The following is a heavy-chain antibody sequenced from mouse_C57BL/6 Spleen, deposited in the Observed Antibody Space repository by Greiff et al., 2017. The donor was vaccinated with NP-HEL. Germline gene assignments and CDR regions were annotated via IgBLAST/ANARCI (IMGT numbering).Heavy chain of an antibody. CDR3: ARYYEGVYYAMDY. CDR1: GFTFSDYG. J-gene: IGHJ4*01. V-gene: IGHV5-17*01. D-gene: IGHD2-4*01. CDR2: ISSGSSTI. Sequence: EVQVVESGGGLVKPGGSLKLSCAASGFTFSDYGMHWVRQAPEKGLAWVAYISSGSSTIYYADTVKGRFTISRDNAKNTLFLQMTSLRSEDTAMYYCARYYEGVYYAMDYWGQGTSVTVSS.